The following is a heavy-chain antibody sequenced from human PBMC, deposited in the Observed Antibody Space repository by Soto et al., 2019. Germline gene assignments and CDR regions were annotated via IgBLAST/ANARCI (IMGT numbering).Heavy chain of an antibody. V-gene: IGHV1-69*13. CDR2: IIPIFGTA. D-gene: IGHD2-15*01. Sequence: SVKVSCKASGGTFSSYAISWVRQAPGQGLEWMGGIIPIFGTANYAQKFQGRVTITADESTSTAYMELSSLRSEDTAVYYCARGYCSGGSCYGGFGRNHYYYGMDVWGQGTTVTVSS. CDR1: GGTFSSYA. CDR3: ARGYCSGGSCYGGFGRNHYYYGMDV. J-gene: IGHJ6*02.